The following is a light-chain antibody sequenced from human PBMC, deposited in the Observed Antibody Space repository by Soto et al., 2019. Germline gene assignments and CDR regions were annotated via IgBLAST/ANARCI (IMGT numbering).Light chain of an antibody. Sequence: DIQMTQSPSSVSASVGDRVTITCRASQAIDSWLAWYQQKPGEAPKLLIFTGSLLHSGVPPRFSGSGSGTDFTLTTSSLQPEDFATYYCKQYNSYSQTFGEGTKVDIX. CDR2: TGS. CDR3: KQYNSYSQT. V-gene: IGKV1D-16*01. J-gene: IGKJ1*01. CDR1: QAIDSW.